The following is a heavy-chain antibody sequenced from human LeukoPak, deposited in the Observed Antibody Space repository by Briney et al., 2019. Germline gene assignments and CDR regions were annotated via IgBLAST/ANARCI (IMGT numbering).Heavy chain of an antibody. V-gene: IGHV4-59*01. Sequence: SSETLSLTCTVSGGSISSYYWSWIRQPPGKGLEWIGYIYYSGSTNYNPSLKSRVTISVDTSKNQFSLKLSSVTAADTAVYYCARDRTYYDFWSGYFESNWFDPWGQGTLVTVSS. CDR1: GGSISSYY. J-gene: IGHJ5*02. CDR2: IYYSGST. D-gene: IGHD3-3*01. CDR3: ARDRTYYDFWSGYFESNWFDP.